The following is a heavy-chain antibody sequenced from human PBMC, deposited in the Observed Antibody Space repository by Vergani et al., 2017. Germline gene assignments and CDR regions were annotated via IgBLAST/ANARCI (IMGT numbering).Heavy chain of an antibody. Sequence: EVQLVESGGGLVPPGGSLRLSCAASGFTVSSNYLSWVRRAPGKGLEWVSVIYSGGSTYYADSVKGRFTISRHNSKNTLYLQMNSLRAEDTAVYYCARWVIAVAGNDAFDVWGQGTMVTVSS. CDR3: ARWVIAVAGNDAFDV. D-gene: IGHD6-19*01. V-gene: IGHV3-53*04. CDR1: GFTVSSNY. CDR2: IYSGGST. J-gene: IGHJ3*01.